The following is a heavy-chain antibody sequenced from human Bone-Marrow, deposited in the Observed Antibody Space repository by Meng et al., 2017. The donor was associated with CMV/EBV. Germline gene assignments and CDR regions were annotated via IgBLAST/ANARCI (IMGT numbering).Heavy chain of an antibody. J-gene: IGHJ6*01. D-gene: IGHD3-3*01. CDR3: ARDLKATKLRFLEWSITTYGMDV. Sequence: GESLKISCAASGFTVSSNYMSWVRQAPGKGLEWVSVIYSGGSTYYADSVKGRFTISRDNAKNSLYLQMNSLRAEDTAVYYCARDLKATKLRFLEWSITTYGMDVWGQGTTVTVSS. V-gene: IGHV3-53*01. CDR1: GFTVSSNY. CDR2: IYSGGST.